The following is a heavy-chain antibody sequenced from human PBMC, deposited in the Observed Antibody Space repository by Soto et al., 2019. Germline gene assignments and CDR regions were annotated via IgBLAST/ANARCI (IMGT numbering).Heavy chain of an antibody. CDR2: IHYSGRT. J-gene: IGHJ4*02. Sequence: PSETLSLTCTVSGGSVSSGNYYWSWIRQPPGKGLEWIGYIHYSGRTNYNPSLKSRVTISVDTSKNQFSLKLSSVTAADSAVYYCARVGGLATITADYWGQGTLVTVSS. CDR3: ARVGGLATITADY. D-gene: IGHD5-12*01. CDR1: GGSVSSGNYY. V-gene: IGHV4-61*01.